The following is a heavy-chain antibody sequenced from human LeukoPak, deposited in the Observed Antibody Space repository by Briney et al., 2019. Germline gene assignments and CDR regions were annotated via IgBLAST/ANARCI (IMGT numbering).Heavy chain of an antibody. Sequence: PGGSLRLSCTASGFTFSSFAMSWVRQAPGKGLEWVSSISGSGRSTYYADSVKGRFTISRDNSKNTLYLQMNSLRAEDTAVYYCAKEVTIFGVVSDYWGQGTLVTVSS. D-gene: IGHD3-3*01. CDR2: ISGSGRST. CDR1: GFTFSSFA. V-gene: IGHV3-23*01. CDR3: AKEVTIFGVVSDY. J-gene: IGHJ4*02.